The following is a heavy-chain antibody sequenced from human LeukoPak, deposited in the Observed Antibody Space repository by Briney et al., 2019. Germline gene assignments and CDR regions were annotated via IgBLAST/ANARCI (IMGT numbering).Heavy chain of an antibody. CDR2: IYNSEST. D-gene: IGHD6-13*01. J-gene: IGHJ5*02. CDR1: GGSINGYY. Sequence: SETLSLTCTVSGGSINGYYWSWIRQPAGKGLEWIGRIYNSESTNYNPSLKSRVTMSIDTSKSQFSLKLNSVTAADTAVYYCARDRSSSYTRDWFDPWGQGALVTVSS. CDR3: ARDRSSSYTRDWFDP. V-gene: IGHV4-4*07.